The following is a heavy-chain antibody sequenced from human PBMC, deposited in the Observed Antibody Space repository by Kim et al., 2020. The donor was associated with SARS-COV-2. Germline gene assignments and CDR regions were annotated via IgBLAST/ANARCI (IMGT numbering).Heavy chain of an antibody. Sequence: GGSLRLSCAASGFTFSSYGMHWVRQAPGKGLEWVAVIWYDGSNKYYADSVKGRFTISRDNSKNTLYLQMNSLRAEDTAVYYCAKDGAAAGYYYYYGMDVWGQGTTVTVSS. J-gene: IGHJ6*02. D-gene: IGHD6-13*01. CDR1: GFTFSSYG. V-gene: IGHV3-33*06. CDR2: IWYDGSNK. CDR3: AKDGAAAGYYYYYGMDV.